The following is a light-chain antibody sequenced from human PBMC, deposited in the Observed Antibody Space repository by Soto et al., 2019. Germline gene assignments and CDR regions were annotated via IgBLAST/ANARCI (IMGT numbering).Light chain of an antibody. V-gene: IGLV2-11*01. Sequence: QSVLTQPRSVSGSRGQSVTISCTGPTIDVDSSNYVSWYQQHPGKAPKLMIYDVSERPSGVPDRFSGSKSGSTASLTISGLQAEDEADYYCCSYATTFYVFGSGTKFTVL. J-gene: IGLJ1*01. CDR2: DVS. CDR3: CSYATTFYV. CDR1: TIDVDSSNY.